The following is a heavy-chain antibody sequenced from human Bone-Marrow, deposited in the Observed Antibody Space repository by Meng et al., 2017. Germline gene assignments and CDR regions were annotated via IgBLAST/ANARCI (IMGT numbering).Heavy chain of an antibody. Sequence: VQLQESGPGMVKPSQTLFLTCTVASGHISSGGYFWSWIRQNAGKSLEWIGYIYYTESTYYNPSLKSLVTISVDTSKNQFSLKLSSVTAADTAVYYCARVGYSGSRVTSYYFHYWGQGTLVTVSS. D-gene: IGHD1-26*01. CDR2: IYYTEST. CDR1: SGHISSGGYF. V-gene: IGHV4-31*01. CDR3: ARVGYSGSRVTSYYFHY. J-gene: IGHJ4*02.